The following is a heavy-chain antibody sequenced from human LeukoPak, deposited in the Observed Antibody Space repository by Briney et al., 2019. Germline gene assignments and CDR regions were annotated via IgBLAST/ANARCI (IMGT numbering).Heavy chain of an antibody. CDR2: VYYSGST. D-gene: IGHD2-2*03. V-gene: IGHV4-39*01. J-gene: IGHJ4*02. Sequence: PSETLSLTCTVSGDSIGSSSFYWDWIRQPPGKGLEWIGSVYYSGSTYYNPSLKSRVTISVDTSKNQFSLKLSSVTAADTAVYYCARPGYCSSTSCTRSPFDYWGQGTLVTVSS. CDR1: GDSIGSSSFY. CDR3: ARPGYCSSTSCTRSPFDY.